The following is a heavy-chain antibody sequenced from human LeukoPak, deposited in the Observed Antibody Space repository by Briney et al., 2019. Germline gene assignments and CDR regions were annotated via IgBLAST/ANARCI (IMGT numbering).Heavy chain of an antibody. CDR3: ARAGVVVVPAAILGPGGMDV. V-gene: IGHV4-59*12. CDR2: IYYSGST. J-gene: IGHJ6*02. CDR1: GGSISSYY. D-gene: IGHD2-2*01. Sequence: SETLSLTCTVSGGSISSYYWSWIRQPPGKGLEWIGYIYYSGSTNYNPSLKSRVTISVDTSKNQFSLKLSSVTAADTAVYYCARAGVVVVPAAILGPGGMDVWGQGTTVTVSS.